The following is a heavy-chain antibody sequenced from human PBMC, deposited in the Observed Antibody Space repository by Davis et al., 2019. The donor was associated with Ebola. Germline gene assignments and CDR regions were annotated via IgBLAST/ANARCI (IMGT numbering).Heavy chain of an antibody. CDR2: ITNGSDAI. CDR1: GFVFSDFS. V-gene: IGHV3-48*02. J-gene: IGHJ4*02. D-gene: IGHD3/OR15-3a*01. CDR3: ARDRFFAFDF. Sequence: PGGSLRLSCAASGFVFSDFSMNWVRQAPGKGLEWITYITNGSDAIHYADSVKGRFTVSRDNAKNSVFLQMSSLRDEDSAVYYCARDRFFAFDFWSQGVHVSVSS.